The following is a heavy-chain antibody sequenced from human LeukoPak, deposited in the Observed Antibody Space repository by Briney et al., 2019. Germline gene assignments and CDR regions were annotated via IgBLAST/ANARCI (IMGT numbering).Heavy chain of an antibody. V-gene: IGHV1-46*01. CDR3: ARIGSTTQPMDV. J-gene: IGHJ6*03. D-gene: IGHD2-2*01. CDR1: GYTFTSYY. Sequence: VASVKVSCKASGYTFTSYYMHWVRQAPGQGLEWMGIINPSGGSTSYAQKFQGRVTMTRDMSTSTVYMELSSLRSEDTAVYYCARIGSTTQPMDVWGKGTTVTISS. CDR2: INPSGGST.